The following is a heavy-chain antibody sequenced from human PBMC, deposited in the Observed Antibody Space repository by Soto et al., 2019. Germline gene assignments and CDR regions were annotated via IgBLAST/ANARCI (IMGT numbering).Heavy chain of an antibody. CDR3: AKDRDRNELYFDY. D-gene: IGHD3-10*01. CDR2: ISYDGSNK. CDR1: GFTFSSYG. V-gene: IGHV3-30*18. Sequence: GGSLRLSCAASGFTFSSYGMHWVRQAPGKGLEWVAVISYDGSNKYYADSVKGRFTISRDNSKNTLYLQMNSLRAEDTAVYYCAKDRDRNELYFDYWGQGTLVTVSS. J-gene: IGHJ4*02.